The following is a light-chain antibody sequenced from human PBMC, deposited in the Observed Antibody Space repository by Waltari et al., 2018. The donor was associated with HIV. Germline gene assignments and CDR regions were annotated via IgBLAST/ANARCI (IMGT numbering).Light chain of an antibody. V-gene: IGKV3-15*01. CDR2: AAA. Sequence: EIVMTQSPATLSVSPGETAILSCRASQRVGINVAWYQQKPGQAPRLLMSAAATRATGTPARFSGSGSGTDFTLTISSLQSEDFAVYYCQHYNNWLTWTCGQGTNVEVK. J-gene: IGKJ1*01. CDR3: QHYNNWLTWT. CDR1: QRVGIN.